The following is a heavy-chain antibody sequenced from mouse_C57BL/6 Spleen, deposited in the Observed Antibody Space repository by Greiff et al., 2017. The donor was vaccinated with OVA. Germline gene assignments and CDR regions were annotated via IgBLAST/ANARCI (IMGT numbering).Heavy chain of an antibody. CDR1: GFNIKNTY. V-gene: IGHV14-3*01. Sequence: VQLQQSVAELVRPGASVKLSCTASGFNIKNTYMHWVKQRPEQGLEWIGRIDPANGNTKYDPKFQGKATITADPSSNTASLQRSSLTSEDTAIYYCARPDYDGSSYDYWGQGTTLTVSS. CDR3: ARPDYDGSSYDY. D-gene: IGHD1-1*01. J-gene: IGHJ2*01. CDR2: IDPANGNT.